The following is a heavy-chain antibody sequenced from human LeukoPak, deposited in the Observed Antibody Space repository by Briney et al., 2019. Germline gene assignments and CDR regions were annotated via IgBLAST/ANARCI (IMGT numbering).Heavy chain of an antibody. Sequence: GGSLRLSCAASGFTVSSYAMGWARQAPGKGREWVSAISGSGGSTYYADSVKGRFTISRDNSKNTLYLQMNSLRAEDTAVYYCAKHYASRDYWGQGTLVTVSS. V-gene: IGHV3-23*01. CDR3: AKHYASRDY. CDR1: GFTVSSYA. CDR2: ISGSGGST. J-gene: IGHJ4*02. D-gene: IGHD4-17*01.